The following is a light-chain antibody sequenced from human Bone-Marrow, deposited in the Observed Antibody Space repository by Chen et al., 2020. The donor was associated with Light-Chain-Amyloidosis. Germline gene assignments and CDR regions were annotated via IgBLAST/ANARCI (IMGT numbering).Light chain of an antibody. CDR1: SSNIGIDD. V-gene: IGLV1-47*01. J-gene: IGLJ1*01. CDR2: RNI. CDR3: AAWDGSLSGYV. Sequence: QSVLTQLPSASGSPGQRVTISCSGASSNIGIDDVYWYQHFPGAAPKLLIHRNIQRPSGVPDRFSASKAGTSAFLAISGLRSEDEADYYCAAWDGSLSGYVFGTGTKVIVL.